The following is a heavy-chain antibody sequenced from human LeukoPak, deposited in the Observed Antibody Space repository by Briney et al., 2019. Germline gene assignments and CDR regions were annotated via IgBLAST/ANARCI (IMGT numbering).Heavy chain of an antibody. CDR1: GGSITSSSYY. D-gene: IGHD5-24*01. Sequence: KPSETLSLTCTVSGGSITSSSYYWGWIRQPPGKGLEWIGNIYYSGSTYYNPSLKSRVTISVDTSKNQFSLKLSSVTAADTAVYYCARNRDGYNSIDYWGQGTLVTVSS. CDR2: IYYSGST. J-gene: IGHJ4*02. V-gene: IGHV4-39*07. CDR3: ARNRDGYNSIDY.